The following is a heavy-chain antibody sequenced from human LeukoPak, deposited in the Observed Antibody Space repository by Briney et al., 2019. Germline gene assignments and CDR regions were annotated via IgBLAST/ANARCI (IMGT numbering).Heavy chain of an antibody. CDR1: GFTFSSYG. CDR3: AREGMGYDSSGYVFGDSDY. D-gene: IGHD3-22*01. J-gene: IGHJ4*02. Sequence: GGSLRLSCAASGFTFSSYGMHWVRQAPGKGLEWVAVIWYDGSNKYYADSVKGRFTISRDNSKNTLYLQMNSLRDEDTAVYYCAREGMGYDSSGYVFGDSDYWGQGTLVTVSS. CDR2: IWYDGSNK. V-gene: IGHV3-33*08.